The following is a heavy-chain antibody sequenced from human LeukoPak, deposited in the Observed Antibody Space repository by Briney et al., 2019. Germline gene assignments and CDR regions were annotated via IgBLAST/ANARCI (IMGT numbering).Heavy chain of an antibody. CDR3: ASAADTDGYDY. D-gene: IGHD5-18*01. V-gene: IGHV3-21*01. J-gene: IGHJ4*02. CDR2: ISSSSSYI. Sequence: WIRQAPGKGLEWVSSISSSSSYIYYADSVKGRFTISRDNAKNSLYLQMNSLRAEDTAVYYCASAADTDGYDYWGQGTLVTVSS.